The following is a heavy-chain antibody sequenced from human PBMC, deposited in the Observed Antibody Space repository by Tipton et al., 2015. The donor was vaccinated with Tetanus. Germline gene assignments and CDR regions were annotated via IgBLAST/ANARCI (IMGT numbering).Heavy chain of an antibody. CDR2: LNPKSGSA. Sequence: QSGPEVKKPGASVKVSCKASGYTFTSYGLNWVRQAAGRGFEWMGWLNPKSGSAAYAQKFQGRVTMATNTSITTAYMELSSLRYEDTAVYYCASGSSIRHGLDVWGHGTTVTVPS. J-gene: IGHJ6*02. CDR3: ASGSSIRHGLDV. D-gene: IGHD2-2*01. CDR1: GYTFTSYG. V-gene: IGHV1-8*01.